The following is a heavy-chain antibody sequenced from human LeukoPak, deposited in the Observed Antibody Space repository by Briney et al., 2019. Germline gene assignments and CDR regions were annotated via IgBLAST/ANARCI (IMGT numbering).Heavy chain of an antibody. V-gene: IGHV4-39*01. D-gene: IGHD2-21*02. Sequence: SETLSLTCTVSGGSISSSSYYWGWIRQPPGKGLEWIGSIYYSGSTYYNPSLTSRVTISVDTSKNQFSLKLSSVTAADTAVYYCASAYCGGDCYQMFYFQHWGQGTLVTVSS. CDR2: IYYSGST. J-gene: IGHJ1*01. CDR1: GGSISSSSYY. CDR3: ASAYCGGDCYQMFYFQH.